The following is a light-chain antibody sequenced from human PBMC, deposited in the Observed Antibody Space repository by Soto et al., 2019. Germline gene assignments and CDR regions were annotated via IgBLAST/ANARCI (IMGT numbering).Light chain of an antibody. J-gene: IGKJ4*01. V-gene: IGKV2-28*01. Sequence: DIVMTQSTLSLPVTPGEPASISCRSSHSLLHSNGYNYLDWYLQKPGQSPQLLIYLGSNRASGVPDRFSGSGSGTDFTLKISRVEAEDVGVYYCMQALQTPLTFGGRTKV. CDR2: LGS. CDR3: MQALQTPLT. CDR1: HSLLHSNGYNY.